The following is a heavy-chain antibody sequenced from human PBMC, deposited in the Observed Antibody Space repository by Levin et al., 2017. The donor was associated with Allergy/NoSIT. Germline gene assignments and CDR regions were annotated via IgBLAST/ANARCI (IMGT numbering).Heavy chain of an antibody. CDR3: ARDRSPGDYTNWFDP. V-gene: IGHV4-59*01. Sequence: SQTLSLTCTVSGGSINSYYWSWIRQPPGRGLEWIGYIYYSGSTNYNPSLKSRVTISIDTSKNHFSLKLSSVTAADTAVYYCARDRSPGDYTNWFDPWGQGTLVTVSS. J-gene: IGHJ5*02. CDR1: GGSINSYY. D-gene: IGHD3-3*01. CDR2: IYYSGST.